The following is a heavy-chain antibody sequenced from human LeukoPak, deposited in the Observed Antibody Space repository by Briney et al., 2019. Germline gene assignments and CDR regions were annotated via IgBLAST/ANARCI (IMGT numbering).Heavy chain of an antibody. V-gene: IGHV4-39*07. D-gene: IGHD2-2*01. CDR2: IYYSGST. CDR3: ARAVPAAPPPEYMDV. J-gene: IGHJ6*03. CDR1: GGSISSSSYY. Sequence: SETLSLTCTVSGGSISSSSYYWGWIRQPPGKGLEWIGSIYYSGSTYYNPSLKSRVTISVDTSKNQFSLKLSSVTAADTAVYYCARAVPAAPPPEYMDVWGKGTTVTISS.